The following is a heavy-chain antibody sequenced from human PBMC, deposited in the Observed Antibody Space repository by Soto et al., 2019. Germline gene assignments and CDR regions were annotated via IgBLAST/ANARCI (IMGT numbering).Heavy chain of an antibody. D-gene: IGHD2-15*01. CDR3: ARHTIGYCSGGSCYSNWFDP. V-gene: IGHV4-39*01. CDR2: IYYSGST. Sequence: SDTLSLTCTVYGSSIRSISYYWGLIRQPPGKGLEWIGSIYYSGSTYYNPSLKSRVTISVDTSKNQFSLKLSSVTAADTAVYYCARHTIGYCSGGSCYSNWFDPWGQGTLVTVS. J-gene: IGHJ5*02. CDR1: GSSIRSISYY.